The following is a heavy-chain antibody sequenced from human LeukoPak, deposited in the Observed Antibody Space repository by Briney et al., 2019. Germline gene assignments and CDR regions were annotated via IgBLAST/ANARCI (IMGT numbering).Heavy chain of an antibody. Sequence: SETLSLTCAVYGGSFGGYYWSWIRQPPGKGLEWIGEINHSGSTNYNPSLKSRVTISVDTSKNQFSLKLSSVTAADTAVYYCARHHYYGSGSPFGYWGQGTLVTVSS. CDR2: INHSGST. D-gene: IGHD3-10*01. CDR3: ARHHYYGSGSPFGY. J-gene: IGHJ4*02. CDR1: GGSFGGYY. V-gene: IGHV4-34*01.